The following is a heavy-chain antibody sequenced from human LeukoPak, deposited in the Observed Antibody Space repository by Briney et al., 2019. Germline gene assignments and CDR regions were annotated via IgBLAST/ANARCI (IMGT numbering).Heavy chain of an antibody. CDR3: ARDGYSYGSGVDY. J-gene: IGHJ4*02. CDR1: GFIFSNYE. D-gene: IGHD5-18*01. CDR2: ISSTGSDI. Sequence: GGSLRLSCAGSGFIFSNYEMNWVRQAPGKGLEWVSYISSTGSDIYYADSVKGRFTITRDNAENSLYLQMNSLRAEDTAVYYCARDGYSYGSGVDYWGQGTLVTVSS. V-gene: IGHV3-48*03.